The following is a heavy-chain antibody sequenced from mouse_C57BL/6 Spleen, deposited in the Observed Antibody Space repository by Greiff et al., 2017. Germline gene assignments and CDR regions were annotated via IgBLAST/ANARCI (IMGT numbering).Heavy chain of an antibody. V-gene: IGHV1-64*01. D-gene: IGHD1-1*01. CDR1: GYTFTSYW. CDR2: IHPNSGST. CDR3: AIEDYYDSSYCFDY. J-gene: IGHJ2*01. Sequence: VQLQQPGAELVKPGASVKLSCKASGYTFTSYWMHWVKQRPGQGLEWIGMIHPNSGSTNYNEKFKSKATLTVDKSSSTAYMQLSSLTSEDSAVYYCAIEDYYDSSYCFDYWGQGTTLTVSS.